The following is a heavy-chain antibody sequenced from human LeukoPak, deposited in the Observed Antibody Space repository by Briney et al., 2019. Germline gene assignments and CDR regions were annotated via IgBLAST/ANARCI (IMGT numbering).Heavy chain of an antibody. V-gene: IGHV1-69*06. J-gene: IGHJ4*02. Sequence: ASVKVSCKASGGTFSSYAISWVRQAPGQGLEWMGGIIPIFGTANYAQKFQGRVTITADKPTSTAYMELSSLRSEDTAVYYCARSSESYDRSGYYSYYFDYWGQGTLVTVSS. D-gene: IGHD3-22*01. CDR1: GGTFSSYA. CDR2: IIPIFGTA. CDR3: ARSSESYDRSGYYSYYFDY.